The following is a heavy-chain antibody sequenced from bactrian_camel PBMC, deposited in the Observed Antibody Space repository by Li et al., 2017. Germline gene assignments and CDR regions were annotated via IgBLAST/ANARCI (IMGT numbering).Heavy chain of an antibody. J-gene: IGHJ6*01. V-gene: IGHV3S53*01. CDR3: AAAPDIVRLPETMPPMTRLFGY. Sequence: QLVESGGGSVQAGGSLRLGCAFDAYTPANVRMAWFRQAPGKEREGVAAIDRAGNPTYADSVKGRFTVSRDNANNTVNLMMNSLKPEDTAMYICAAAPDIVRLPETMPPMTRLFGYRGQGTQVTVS. D-gene: IGHD4*01. CDR2: IDRAGNP. CDR1: AYTPANVR.